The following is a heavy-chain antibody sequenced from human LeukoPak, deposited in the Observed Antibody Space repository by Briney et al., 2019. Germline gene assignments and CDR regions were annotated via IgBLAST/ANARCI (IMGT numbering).Heavy chain of an antibody. D-gene: IGHD6-13*01. J-gene: IGHJ2*01. CDR2: IYSSGST. Sequence: SETLSLTRTVSGGSINNYYWSWLRQPPGKGLEWIGYIYSSGSTNYNPSLKSRVTISVDTSKNHFSLKLSSVTAADTAVYYCARGGRQQLALYFDLWGRGTLVTVSS. CDR1: GGSINNYY. V-gene: IGHV4-59*01. CDR3: ARGGRQQLALYFDL.